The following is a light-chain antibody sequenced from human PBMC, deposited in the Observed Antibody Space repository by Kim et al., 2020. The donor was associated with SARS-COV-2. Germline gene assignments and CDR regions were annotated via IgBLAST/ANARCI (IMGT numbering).Light chain of an antibody. CDR1: QSISTF. V-gene: IGKV1-39*01. Sequence: ASVGDSVTLTCRTSQSISTFLHWYQQKPGKAPRLLILAASRLQSGIPLRFSGSVSGTEYTLTITSLQPEDFATYYCQQSYTLPRTFGPGTKVDIK. J-gene: IGKJ1*01. CDR3: QQSYTLPRT. CDR2: AAS.